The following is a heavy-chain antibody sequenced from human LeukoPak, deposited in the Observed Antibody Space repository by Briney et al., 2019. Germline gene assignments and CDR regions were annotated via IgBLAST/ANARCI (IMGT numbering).Heavy chain of an antibody. CDR3: ARGASCYNCLDYYYGMDV. D-gene: IGHD2-15*01. Sequence: ASVKVSCKASGYTFTSYGISWVRQAPGQGLEWMGWISAYSGNTNYAQKLQGRVTMTTDTSTSTAYMELRSLRSDDTAVYYCARGASCYNCLDYYYGMDVWGQGTTVTVSS. J-gene: IGHJ6*02. CDR1: GYTFTSYG. CDR2: ISAYSGNT. V-gene: IGHV1-18*01.